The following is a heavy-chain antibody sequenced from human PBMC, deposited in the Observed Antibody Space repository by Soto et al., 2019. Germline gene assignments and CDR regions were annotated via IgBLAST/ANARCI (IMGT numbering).Heavy chain of an antibody. D-gene: IGHD4-17*01. V-gene: IGHV1-18*01. Sequence: ASVKVSCKASGYTFTSYGISWVRQAPGQRLEWMGWISAYNGNTNYAQKLQGRVTMTTDTSTSTAYMELRSLRSDDTAVYYCARDRHGDYGDAFDIWGQGTMVTVSS. J-gene: IGHJ3*02. CDR1: GYTFTSYG. CDR2: ISAYNGNT. CDR3: ARDRHGDYGDAFDI.